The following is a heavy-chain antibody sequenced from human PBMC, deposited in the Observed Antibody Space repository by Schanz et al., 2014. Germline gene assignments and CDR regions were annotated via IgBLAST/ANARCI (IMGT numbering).Heavy chain of an antibody. Sequence: QVQLQESGPGLVKPSVTLSLTCAVSGGSISSVGYYWSWIRQHPGKGLEWIGYISYSGVTFYNPTLKSRVTISMHTSKSQFSLKLSSVTAADTAVYYCARSAGRDFWSGYYTRFDYWGQGTLVTVSS. CDR2: ISYSGVT. CDR3: ARSAGRDFWSGYYTRFDY. J-gene: IGHJ4*02. V-gene: IGHV4-31*11. D-gene: IGHD3-3*01. CDR1: GGSISSVGYY.